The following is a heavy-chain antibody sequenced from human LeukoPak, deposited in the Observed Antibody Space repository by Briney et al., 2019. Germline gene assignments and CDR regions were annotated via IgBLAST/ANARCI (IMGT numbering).Heavy chain of an antibody. Sequence: ASVKVSCKASGYTFTSYDINWVRQATGQGLEWMGWMNPNSGNTDHAQQFQGRVTIPRRPSLTPAYMELGSLRSEGPAVYHCSRSDSLSGVDPWGQGTLVTVSS. D-gene: IGHD6-25*01. CDR1: GYTFTSYD. V-gene: IGHV1-8*01. CDR2: MNPNSGNT. CDR3: SRSDSLSGVDP. J-gene: IGHJ5*02.